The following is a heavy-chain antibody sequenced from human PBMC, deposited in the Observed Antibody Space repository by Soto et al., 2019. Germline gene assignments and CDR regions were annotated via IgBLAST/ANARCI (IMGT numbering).Heavy chain of an antibody. Sequence: GGSLRLSCAASGFTFSSYAMSWVRQAPGKGLEWVSAFSGSGGSTYYADSVKGRFTISRDNSKNTLYLQMNSLRAEDTAVYYCAKKTIAAAGIPYYYYGMDVWGQGTTVTVSS. V-gene: IGHV3-23*01. J-gene: IGHJ6*02. D-gene: IGHD6-13*01. CDR1: GFTFSSYA. CDR2: FSGSGGST. CDR3: AKKTIAAAGIPYYYYGMDV.